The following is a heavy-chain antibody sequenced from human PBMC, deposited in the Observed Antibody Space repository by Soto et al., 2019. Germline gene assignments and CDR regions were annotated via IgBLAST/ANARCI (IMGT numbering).Heavy chain of an antibody. CDR2: TYYRARWYK. D-gene: IGHD6-19*01. Sequence: PSQTLSLTCAIPVVSISSNSAAWHWIRQSTSRGLESLGRTYYRARWYKDYAVPVRGRITVNADTSKNQFSLQLTSVTPEDMVVYYCARQLRAVGGDDAFDIWGQGTLVTVSS. CDR1: VVSISSNSAA. CDR3: ARQLRAVGGDDAFDI. J-gene: IGHJ3*02. V-gene: IGHV6-1*01.